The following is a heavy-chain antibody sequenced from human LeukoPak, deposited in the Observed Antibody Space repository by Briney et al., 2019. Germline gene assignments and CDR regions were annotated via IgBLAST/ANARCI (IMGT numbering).Heavy chain of an antibody. CDR2: IRYDGSNK. CDR1: GFTFSSYG. J-gene: IGHJ4*02. Sequence: PGGSLRLSCAASGFTFSSYGMHWVRQAPGKGLEWVVFIRYDGSNKYYADSVKGRFTISRDNSKNTLYLQMNSLRAEDTAVYYCAKDFPNWGFNFDYWGQGTLVTVSS. D-gene: IGHD7-27*01. CDR3: AKDFPNWGFNFDY. V-gene: IGHV3-30*02.